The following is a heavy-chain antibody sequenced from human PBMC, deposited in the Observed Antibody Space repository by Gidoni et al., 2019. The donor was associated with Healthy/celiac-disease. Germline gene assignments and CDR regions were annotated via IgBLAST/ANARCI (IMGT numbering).Heavy chain of an antibody. J-gene: IGHJ3*02. Sequence: QLQLQESGPGLVKPSETLSLTCTVSGGSIRSSSYYWGWGRQPPGKGRELMGSIYFSGITYYNPSVKSRGTIAVETSKNQCSLKLSSVTAADTAVYYCARRKQLWFGSDAFDIWGQGTMVTVSS. CDR1: GGSIRSSSYY. CDR2: IYFSGIT. CDR3: ARRKQLWFGSDAFDI. D-gene: IGHD5-18*01. V-gene: IGHV4-39*01.